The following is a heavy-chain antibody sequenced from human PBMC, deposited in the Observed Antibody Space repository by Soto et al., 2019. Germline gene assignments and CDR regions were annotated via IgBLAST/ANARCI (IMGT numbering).Heavy chain of an antibody. CDR2: IRSIPDGWTT. D-gene: IGHD4-4*01. Sequence: PXGCLGLSCRVCGLAVEDACRTGVRQAPGRGLEWIGRIRSIPDGWTTDSGAPERGRFTISRENSKNTLYLQINSLKTEDTAVYYCTKSDSIWDHYAMDVCGQRTTVTVSS. CDR1: GLAVEDAC. J-gene: IGHJ6*02. CDR3: TKSDSIWDHYAMDV. V-gene: IGHV3-15*01.